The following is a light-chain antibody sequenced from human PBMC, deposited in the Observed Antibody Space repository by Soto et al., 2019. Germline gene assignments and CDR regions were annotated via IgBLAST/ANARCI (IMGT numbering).Light chain of an antibody. V-gene: IGLV2-8*01. CDR1: SSDVGGYEY. Sequence: QSVLTQPPSASGCPGQSVTICCTGASSDVGGYEYVSWYQQHPGKAPKLIIYDVLKRPSGVPDRFSGSKSANTASLTVSGLQAEDEADYYCSSFAGSHYVFGTGTKVTVL. J-gene: IGLJ1*01. CDR3: SSFAGSHYV. CDR2: DVL.